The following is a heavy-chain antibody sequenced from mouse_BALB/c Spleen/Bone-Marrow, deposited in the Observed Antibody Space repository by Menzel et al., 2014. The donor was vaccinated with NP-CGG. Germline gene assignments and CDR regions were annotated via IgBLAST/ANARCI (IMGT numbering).Heavy chain of an antibody. CDR3: ARSSSYDYDVGFAY. CDR2: ISYSGST. V-gene: IGHV3-2*02. CDR1: GYSITRDYA. Sequence: EVQLVESGPGLVKPSQSLSLPCTVTGYSITRDYAWNWIRRFTGNKLEWMGYISYSGSTTYNPSLKSRFSITRDTSKNQFFLQLNSVTTEDTATYYCARSSSYDYDVGFAYWGQGTLVTVSA. J-gene: IGHJ3*01. D-gene: IGHD2-4*01.